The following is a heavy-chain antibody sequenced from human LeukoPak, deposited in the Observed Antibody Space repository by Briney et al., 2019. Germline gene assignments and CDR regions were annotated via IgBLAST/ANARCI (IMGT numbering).Heavy chain of an antibody. D-gene: IGHD3-22*01. CDR3: AREPDYYDSSGYYSNY. CDR1: GFTFSSYG. V-gene: IGHV3-30*02. CDR2: IRYDGSNK. Sequence: RGSLRLXCAASGFTFSSYGMHWVRQAPGKGLEWVAFIRYDGSNKYYADSVKGRFTISRDNSKNTLYLQMNSLRAEDTAVYYCAREPDYYDSSGYYSNYWGQGTLVTVSS. J-gene: IGHJ4*02.